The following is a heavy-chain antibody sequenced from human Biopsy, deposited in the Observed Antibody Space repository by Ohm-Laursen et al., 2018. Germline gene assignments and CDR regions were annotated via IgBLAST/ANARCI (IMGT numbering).Heavy chain of an antibody. V-gene: IGHV1-18*01. J-gene: IGHJ4*02. CDR2: ISPYNDKT. CDR3: ARVFCTSTTCYGLLDN. CDR1: GYTFTSYD. D-gene: IGHD2/OR15-2a*01. Sequence: ASVTVSCKVSGYTFTSYDISWVRQAPGQGLEWMGWISPYNDKTSYPPKLQDRVTMTADTSTNTAHMELRSLRSDDTAVYYCARVFCTSTTCYGLLDNWGQGTVVTVSS.